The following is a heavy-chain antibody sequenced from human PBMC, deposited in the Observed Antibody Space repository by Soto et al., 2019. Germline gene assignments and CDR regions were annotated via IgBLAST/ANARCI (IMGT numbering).Heavy chain of an antibody. CDR1: GYTLTKYY. V-gene: IGHV1-46*01. Sequence: GASVKVSCKASGYTLTKYYVHWVRQAPGQGLEWIGIINPSAGTTRYAQKFLGRITMTADTSTSTVSIDLSSLRSDDTAIYFCARGKGYGRSHHFDFWGLGTLVTVS. J-gene: IGHJ4*02. CDR2: INPSAGTT. CDR3: ARGKGYGRSHHFDF. D-gene: IGHD5-12*01.